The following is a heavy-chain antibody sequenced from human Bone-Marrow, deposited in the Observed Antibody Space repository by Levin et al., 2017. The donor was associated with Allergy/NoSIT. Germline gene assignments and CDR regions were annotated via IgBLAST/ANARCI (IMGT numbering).Heavy chain of an antibody. CDR1: GDSVSSNSAA. CDR2: TYYRSKWYN. CDR3: ARDRIYYYDSSGYRRAFDN. J-gene: IGHJ3*02. D-gene: IGHD3-22*01. Sequence: SETLSLTCAISGDSVSSNSAAWNWIRQSPSRGLEWLGRTYYRSKWYNDYAVSVKSRITINPDTSKNQFSLQLNSVTPEDTAVYYCARDRIYYYDSSGYRRAFDNWGQGTMVTVSS. V-gene: IGHV6-1*01.